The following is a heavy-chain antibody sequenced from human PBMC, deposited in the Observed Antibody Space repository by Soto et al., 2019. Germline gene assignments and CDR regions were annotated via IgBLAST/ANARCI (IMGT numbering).Heavy chain of an antibody. V-gene: IGHV4-30-2*01. CDR2: IYHSGST. J-gene: IGHJ6*02. CDR3: ARVPDV. Sequence: HLQLQESGSGLVKPSQTLSLTCAVSGGSISSGGYSWSWIRQPPGKGLEWIGYIYHSGSTYYNPSLKSRVTTSVDRSKHQFSLKLSSGTAADTAVYYCARVPDVWCQGTTVTVSS. CDR1: GGSISSGGYS.